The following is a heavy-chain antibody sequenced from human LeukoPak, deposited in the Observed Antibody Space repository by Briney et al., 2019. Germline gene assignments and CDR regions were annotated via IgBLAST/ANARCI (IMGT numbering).Heavy chain of an antibody. J-gene: IGHJ3*02. D-gene: IGHD6-19*01. V-gene: IGHV3-48*03. CDR2: ISSSGSTI. Sequence: PGGSLRLSCAASGFTLSSYEMNWVRQAPGKGLEWVSYISSSGSTIYYADSVKGRFTISRDNAKNSLYLQMNSLRAEDTAVYYCAREAPYSSGLSGAFDIWGQGTMVTVSS. CDR1: GFTLSSYE. CDR3: AREAPYSSGLSGAFDI.